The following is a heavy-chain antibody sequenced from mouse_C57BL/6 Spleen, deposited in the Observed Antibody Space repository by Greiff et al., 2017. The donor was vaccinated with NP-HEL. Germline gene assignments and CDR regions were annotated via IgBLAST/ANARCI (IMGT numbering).Heavy chain of an antibody. Sequence: VQLKESGPELVKPGASVTIPCKASGYTFTDYNMDWVKQSHGKSLEWIGDINPNNGGTIYNQKFKGKATLTVDKSSSTAYMELRSLTSEDTAVYYCARSGIRAWFAYWGKGTLVTVSA. CDR1: GYTFTDYN. CDR2: INPNNGGT. V-gene: IGHV1-18*01. CDR3: ARSGIRAWFAY. J-gene: IGHJ3*01.